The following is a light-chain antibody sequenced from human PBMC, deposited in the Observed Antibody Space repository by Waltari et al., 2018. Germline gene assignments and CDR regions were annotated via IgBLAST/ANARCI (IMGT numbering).Light chain of an antibody. CDR3: QQYDTWPPWWT. Sequence: ELVLTQSPGTLSLSPGERATVSCRASHSVGNNYVNWYHQKPGQAPRLLIYGASSRATGIPDRFSASGSGIDFTLTISSLQSEDFAVYYCQQYDTWPPWWTFGQGTRVEIK. V-gene: IGKV3-20*01. CDR2: GAS. CDR1: HSVGNNY. J-gene: IGKJ1*01.